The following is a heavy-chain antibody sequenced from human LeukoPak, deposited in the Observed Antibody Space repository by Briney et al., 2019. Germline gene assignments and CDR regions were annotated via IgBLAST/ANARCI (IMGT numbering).Heavy chain of an antibody. Sequence: GGSLRLSCVASGFTFTSHSMHWVRQAPGKGLEYVSAISSNGGSTYYANSVKGRFTISRDNSKNTLYLQMGSLRAEDMALYYCARVSSGAWFDPWGQGTLVTVSS. V-gene: IGHV3-64*01. CDR3: ARVSSGAWFDP. CDR2: ISSNGGST. J-gene: IGHJ5*02. CDR1: GFTFTSHS. D-gene: IGHD6-19*01.